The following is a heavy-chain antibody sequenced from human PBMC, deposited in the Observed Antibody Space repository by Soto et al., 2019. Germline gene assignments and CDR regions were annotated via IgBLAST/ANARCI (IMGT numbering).Heavy chain of an antibody. CDR3: ARDSVRDYLYYYYGMDV. CDR2: IGTSSSYI. V-gene: IGHV3-21*01. J-gene: IGHJ6*02. D-gene: IGHD4-17*01. CDR1: GFTFSSYT. Sequence: EVRLVESGGGLVKPGGSLRLSCAASGFTFSSYTMNWVRQAPGRGLEWVSSIGTSSSYIYYADSVKGRFTISRDNAKNSLFLQMNSLRADDTAVYYCARDSVRDYLYYYYGMDVWGQGTTVTVSS.